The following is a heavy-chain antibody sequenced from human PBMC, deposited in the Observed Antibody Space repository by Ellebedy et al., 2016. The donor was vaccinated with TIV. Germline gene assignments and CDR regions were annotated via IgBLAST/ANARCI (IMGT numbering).Heavy chain of an antibody. CDR2: ITGDGGST. V-gene: IGHV3-64*04. CDR3: ARGYYDSGIFDY. J-gene: IGHJ4*02. CDR1: GFTFTTYA. D-gene: IGHD3-22*01. Sequence: PGGSLRLSCSASGFTFTTYAMHWVRQAPGKGLEYVSAITGDGGSTYYADSVKGRFTISRDNSKNTLYLQMNSLRAEDTAVYYCARGYYDSGIFDYWGQGTLVTVSS.